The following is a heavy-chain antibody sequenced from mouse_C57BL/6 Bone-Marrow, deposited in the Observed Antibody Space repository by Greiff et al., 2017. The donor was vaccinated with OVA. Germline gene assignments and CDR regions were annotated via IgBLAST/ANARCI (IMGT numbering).Heavy chain of an antibody. V-gene: IGHV5-12*01. CDR2: ISNGGGST. CDR3: AIYYGSSPWFAY. D-gene: IGHD1-1*01. Sequence: EVQLVESGGGLVQPGGSLKLSCAASGFTFSDYYMYWVRQTPEKRLEWVAYISNGGGSTYYPDTVKGRFTISRDNAKNTLYLQMSRLKSEDTAKYYCAIYYGSSPWFAYWGQGTLVTVSA. CDR1: GFTFSDYY. J-gene: IGHJ3*01.